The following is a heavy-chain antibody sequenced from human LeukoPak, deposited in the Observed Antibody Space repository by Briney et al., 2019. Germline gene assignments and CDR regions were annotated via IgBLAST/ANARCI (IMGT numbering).Heavy chain of an antibody. CDR1: GFTFSSYE. CDR3: ARDRGGTDDFWSGYYTGYFDY. CDR2: ISSSSSTI. J-gene: IGHJ4*02. D-gene: IGHD3-3*01. Sequence: GGSLRLSCAASGFTFSSYEMNWVRQAPGKGLEWVSYISSSSSTIYYADSVKGRFTISRDNAKNSLYLQMNSLRAEDTAVFYCARDRGGTDDFWSGYYTGYFDYWGQGTLVTVSS. V-gene: IGHV3-48*01.